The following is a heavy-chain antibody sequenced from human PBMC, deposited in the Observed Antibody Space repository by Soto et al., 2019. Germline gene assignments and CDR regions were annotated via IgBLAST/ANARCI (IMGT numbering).Heavy chain of an antibody. CDR3: VKDMGDGVLDWYFDL. CDR2: ISWNSGSI. V-gene: IGHV3-9*01. CDR1: GFTFDAYA. J-gene: IGHJ2*01. Sequence: EVQLVESGGGLVQPGRSLRLSCTASGFTFDAYAMHWVRQAPGKGLEWVSGISWNSGSIGYADSVKGRFTISRDNAKNSLYLQMNSLRAEDTALYYCVKDMGDGVLDWYFDLWGRGTLVTVSS. D-gene: IGHD3-16*01.